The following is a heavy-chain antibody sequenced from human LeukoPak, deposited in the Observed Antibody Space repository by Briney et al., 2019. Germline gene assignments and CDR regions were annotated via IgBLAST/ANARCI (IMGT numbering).Heavy chain of an antibody. V-gene: IGHV3-23*01. CDR3: AKAETYDFWSGGYFDY. J-gene: IGHJ4*02. CDR1: GFTFSSYD. CDR2: IFDNGGTT. Sequence: GGSLRLSCAASGFTFSSYDMSWVRQAPGKGLEWVSAIFDNGGTTYYADSVKGRFTISRDNSKNTLYLQMNSLRAEDTAVYYCAKAETYDFWSGGYFDYWGQGTLVTVSS. D-gene: IGHD3-3*01.